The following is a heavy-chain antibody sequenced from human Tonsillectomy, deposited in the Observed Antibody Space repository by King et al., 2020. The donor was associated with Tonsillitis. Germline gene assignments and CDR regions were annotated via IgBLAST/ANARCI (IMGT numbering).Heavy chain of an antibody. V-gene: IGHV3-30*03. CDR3: ASGGGGGNSGDAFDI. CDR2: ISYDGSNK. J-gene: IGHJ3*02. Sequence: VQLVESGGGVVQPGGSLRLSCAASGFTFSSYGMHWVRQAPGKGLEWVAFISYDGSNKYYADSVKGRFTISRDNSKNTLYVQMNSLRAEDTSVYYCASGGGGGNSGDAFDIWGQGTTVTVSS. D-gene: IGHD4-23*01. CDR1: GFTFSSYG.